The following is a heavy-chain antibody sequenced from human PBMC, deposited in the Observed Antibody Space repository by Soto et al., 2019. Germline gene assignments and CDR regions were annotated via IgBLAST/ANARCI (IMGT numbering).Heavy chain of an antibody. CDR2: ISGSGGST. Sequence: EVQLLESGGGLVQPGGSLRLSCAASGFTFSSYAMSWVRQAPGKGLEWVSAISGSGGSTYYADSVKGRFTISRDNSKTTLYLQMISLRAEDTAVYYCAKDLVAVMGGRYFQHWGQGTLVTVSS. CDR3: AKDLVAVMGGRYFQH. V-gene: IGHV3-23*01. CDR1: GFTFSSYA. D-gene: IGHD2-8*02. J-gene: IGHJ1*01.